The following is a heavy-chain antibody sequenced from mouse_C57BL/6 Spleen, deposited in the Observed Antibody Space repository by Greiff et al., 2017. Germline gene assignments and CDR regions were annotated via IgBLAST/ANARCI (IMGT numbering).Heavy chain of an antibody. CDR1: GYTFTSYW. Sequence: VQLQQPGAELVKPGASVKMSCKASGYTFTSYWITWVKQRPGQGLEWIGDIYPGSGSTNYNEKFKSKATLTVDTSSNTAYMQLSSLTSEDSAVYYCARKDYYGNYAMDYWGQGTSVTVSS. J-gene: IGHJ4*01. CDR3: ARKDYYGNYAMDY. D-gene: IGHD1-1*02. V-gene: IGHV1-55*01. CDR2: IYPGSGST.